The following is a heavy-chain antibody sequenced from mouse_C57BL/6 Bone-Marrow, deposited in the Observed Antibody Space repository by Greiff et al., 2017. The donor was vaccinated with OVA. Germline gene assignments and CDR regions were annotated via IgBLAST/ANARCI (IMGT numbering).Heavy chain of an antibody. Sequence: VKLVESGAELVRPGASVTLSCKASGYTFTDYEMHWVKQTPVHGLEWIGAIDPETGGTAYNQKFKGKAILTADKSSSTAYMELRSLTSEDSAVYYCTRTYYSNYCYAMDYWGQGTSVTVSS. CDR1: GYTFTDYE. D-gene: IGHD2-5*01. J-gene: IGHJ4*01. CDR2: IDPETGGT. CDR3: TRTYYSNYCYAMDY. V-gene: IGHV1-15*01.